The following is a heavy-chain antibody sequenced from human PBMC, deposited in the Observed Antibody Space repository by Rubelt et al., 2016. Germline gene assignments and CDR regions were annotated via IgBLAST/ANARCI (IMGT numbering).Heavy chain of an antibody. CDR2: ITPIFGTA. J-gene: IGHJ4*02. V-gene: IGHV1-69*13. D-gene: IGHD6-13*01. CDR3: ARVISGVEYSSSWHFDY. Sequence: QVQLVQSGAEVKKPGASVKVSCKASGYTFSSYALSWVRQAPGQGLEWMGSITPIFGTARYAQKFQGRVTITADESTSTAYMELSSLRSEDTAVYYCARVISGVEYSSSWHFDYWGQGTLVTVSS. CDR1: GYTFSSYA.